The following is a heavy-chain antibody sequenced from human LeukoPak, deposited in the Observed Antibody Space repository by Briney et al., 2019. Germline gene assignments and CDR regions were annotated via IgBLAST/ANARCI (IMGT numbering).Heavy chain of an antibody. CDR3: ARQVATKGEWAFDI. CDR1: SYSIPVGYY. Sequence: SETLSLTCSVSSYSIPVGYYWGWIRQSPGKGLDWIGSINLSGHTYYNPSLKSRVTTSVDTSKNQFSLKLSSVTASDTAMYYCARQVATKGEWAFDIWGQGTMVTASS. J-gene: IGHJ3*02. V-gene: IGHV4-38-2*01. D-gene: IGHD5-12*01. CDR2: INLSGHT.